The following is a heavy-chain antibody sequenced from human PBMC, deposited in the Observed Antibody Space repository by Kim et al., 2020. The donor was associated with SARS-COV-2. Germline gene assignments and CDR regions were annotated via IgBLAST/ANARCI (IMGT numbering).Heavy chain of an antibody. J-gene: IGHJ6*02. Sequence: KGRFTISRDNSKNTLYLQMNSLRAEDTAVYYCAKGVEWLSYYYYYYGMDVWGQGTTVTVSS. V-gene: IGHV3-30*02. CDR3: AKGVEWLSYYYYYYGMDV. D-gene: IGHD3-3*01.